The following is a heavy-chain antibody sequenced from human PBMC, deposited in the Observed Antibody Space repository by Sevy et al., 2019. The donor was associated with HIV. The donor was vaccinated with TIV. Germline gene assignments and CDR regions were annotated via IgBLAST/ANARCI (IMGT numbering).Heavy chain of an antibody. CDR1: GFTFSSYG. J-gene: IGHJ6*02. CDR2: IWYDGSNK. D-gene: IGHD2-21*02. Sequence: GESLKISCAASGFTFSSYGMHWVRQAPGKGLEWGAVIWYDGSNKYYADSVKGRFTISRDNSKNTLYLQMNSLRAEDTAVYYCAREAYCGGDCSGMDVWGQGTTVTVSS. V-gene: IGHV3-33*01. CDR3: AREAYCGGDCSGMDV.